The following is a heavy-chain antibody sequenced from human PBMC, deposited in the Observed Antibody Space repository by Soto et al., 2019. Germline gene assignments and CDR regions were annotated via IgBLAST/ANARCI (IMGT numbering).Heavy chain of an antibody. CDR2: ISSNGGST. Sequence: GGSLRLSCSASGFTFSSYAMHWVRQAPGKGLEYVSAISSNGGSTYYADSVKGRLTISRDNSKNTLYLQMSSLRAEDTAVYYCVRTLRSYYDSSGYYFAYWGQGTLVTVSS. CDR3: VRTLRSYYDSSGYYFAY. CDR1: GFTFSSYA. D-gene: IGHD3-22*01. J-gene: IGHJ4*02. V-gene: IGHV3-64D*08.